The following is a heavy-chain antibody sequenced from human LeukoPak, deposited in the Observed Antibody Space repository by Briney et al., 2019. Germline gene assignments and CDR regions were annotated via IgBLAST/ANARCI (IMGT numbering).Heavy chain of an antibody. CDR2: ISYDGSNK. Sequence: GRSLRLSCAASGFTFSSYAMHWVRQAPGKGLEWVAVISYDGSNKYYADSVKGRFTISRDNSKNSLYLQMNSLRAEDTAVYYCARDKPQLRFLEWSNAYYYFDYWGQGTLVTVSS. CDR3: ARDKPQLRFLEWSNAYYYFDY. J-gene: IGHJ4*02. V-gene: IGHV3-30-3*01. D-gene: IGHD3-3*01. CDR1: GFTFSSYA.